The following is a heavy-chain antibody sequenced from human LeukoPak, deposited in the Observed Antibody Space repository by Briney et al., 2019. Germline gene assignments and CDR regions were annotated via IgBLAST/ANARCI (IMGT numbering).Heavy chain of an antibody. J-gene: IGHJ3*02. Sequence: GASVKVSCKASGYTFTSYGISWVRQAPGQGLEWMGGISAYNGDTNYAQKLQGRVTMTTDTSTSTAYMELRSLRSDDTAVYYCATDFGAHDYGNYRALTALDIWGQGTLLTASS. CDR1: GYTFTSYG. D-gene: IGHD4-11*01. V-gene: IGHV1-18*01. CDR3: ATDFGAHDYGNYRALTALDI. CDR2: ISAYNGDT.